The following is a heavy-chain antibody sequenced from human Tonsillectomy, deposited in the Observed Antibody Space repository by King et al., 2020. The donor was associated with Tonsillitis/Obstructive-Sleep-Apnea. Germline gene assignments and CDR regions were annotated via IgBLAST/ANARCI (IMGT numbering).Heavy chain of an antibody. V-gene: IGHV3-74*01. Sequence: VQLVESGGGLVQPGGSLRLSCAASGFTFSSYWMHWVRQAPGKGLGWVSRINSDGSSTSYADSVKGRFTISRDNAKNTLYLQMNSLRAEDTAVYYCARDSPYGDYGAFDIWGQGTMVTVSS. CDR2: INSDGSST. CDR1: GFTFSSYW. CDR3: ARDSPYGDYGAFDI. J-gene: IGHJ3*02. D-gene: IGHD4-17*01.